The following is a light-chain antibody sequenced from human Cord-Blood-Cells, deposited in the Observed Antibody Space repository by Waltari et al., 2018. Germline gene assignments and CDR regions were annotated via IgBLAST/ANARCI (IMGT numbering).Light chain of an antibody. V-gene: IGLV2-8*01. CDR1: SSDVGVYNY. CDR2: EVS. CDR3: SSYAGSSNFV. J-gene: IGLJ1*01. Sequence: QYALTQPPPASGSPGQSVTISCTGTSSDVGVYNYVSWYQQHPGKAPKLMIYEVSKRPSGVPDRFSGSKSGNTASLTVSGLQAEDEADYYCSSYAGSSNFVFGTGTKVTVL.